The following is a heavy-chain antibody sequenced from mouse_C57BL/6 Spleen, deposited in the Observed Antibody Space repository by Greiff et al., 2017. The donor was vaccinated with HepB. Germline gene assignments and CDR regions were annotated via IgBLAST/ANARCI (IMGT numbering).Heavy chain of an antibody. CDR3: ARDEGIYDGYYYAMDY. V-gene: IGHV5-4*01. CDR2: ISDGGSYT. CDR1: GFTFSSYA. D-gene: IGHD2-3*01. Sequence: VMLVESGGGLVKPGGSLKLSCAASGFTFSSYAMSWVRQTPEKRLEWVATISDGGSYTYYPDNVKGRFTISRDNAKNNLYLQMSHLKSEDTAMYYCARDEGIYDGYYYAMDYWGQGTSVTVSS. J-gene: IGHJ4*01.